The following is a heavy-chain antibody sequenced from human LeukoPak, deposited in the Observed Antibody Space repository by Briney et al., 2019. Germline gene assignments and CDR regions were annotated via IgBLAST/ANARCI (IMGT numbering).Heavy chain of an antibody. CDR1: GLTFSDYS. J-gene: IGHJ4*02. Sequence: GGSLTPSCAASGLTFSDYSMTWVRQAPGKGLFWVSGISAGGGSTYYADSVKGRFTISRDNSRSTLHLQMNSLRAEDTAVYYCAKDAAGPECWGQGTLVTVSS. CDR3: AKDAAGPEC. V-gene: IGHV3-23*01. D-gene: IGHD6-13*01. CDR2: ISAGGGST.